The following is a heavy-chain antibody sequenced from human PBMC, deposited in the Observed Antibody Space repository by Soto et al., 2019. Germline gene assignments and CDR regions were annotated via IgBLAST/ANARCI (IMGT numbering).Heavy chain of an antibody. V-gene: IGHV4-31*03. CDR3: ARDNGYGHFDS. CDR1: GASISSGRAY. Sequence: QVQLQESGPGLVKPSQTLSLTCTVSGASISSGRAYWSWIRQHPGKGLVGIGYMFYSGSTYYHPSLKSRVNISADTSKNQFSLSLTSVTPADTAVYYCARDNGYGHFDSWGQGTLVTVSS. J-gene: IGHJ4*02. CDR2: MFYSGST. D-gene: IGHD5-12*01.